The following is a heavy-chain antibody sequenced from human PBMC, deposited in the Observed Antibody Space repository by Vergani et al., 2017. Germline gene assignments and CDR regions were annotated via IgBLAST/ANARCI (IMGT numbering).Heavy chain of an antibody. Sequence: EVQLLESGGGLVQPGGSLRLSCAASGFTFSSYAMSWVRQAPGKGLEWVSAISGSGGSTYYADSVKGRFTISRDNSKNTLYLQMNSLRAEDTAVYYCAKVIVGATTARRGWYFDLGGRGTLVTVSS. CDR2: ISGSGGST. V-gene: IGHV3-23*01. J-gene: IGHJ2*01. CDR3: AKVIVGATTARRGWYFDL. D-gene: IGHD1-26*01. CDR1: GFTFSSYA.